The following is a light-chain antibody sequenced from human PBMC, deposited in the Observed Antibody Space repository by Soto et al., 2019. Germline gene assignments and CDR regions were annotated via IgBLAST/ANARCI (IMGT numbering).Light chain of an antibody. CDR3: QQYENLPYT. CDR1: QVITNY. J-gene: IGKJ2*01. Sequence: DIQLTQSASSLSASVGDRVTITCQASQVITNYLNWYQQKPGRAPKLLIYDISTLEIGVPSRFGGSGSWTHFTFTITGLQPEDIATYYCQQYENLPYTFGQGTKLEI. CDR2: DIS. V-gene: IGKV1-33*01.